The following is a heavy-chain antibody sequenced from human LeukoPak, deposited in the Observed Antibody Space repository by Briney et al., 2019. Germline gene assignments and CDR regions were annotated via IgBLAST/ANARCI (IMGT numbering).Heavy chain of an antibody. Sequence: PSETLSLTCAVYGGSFGGYYWSRIRQPPGKGLEWIGEINHSGSTNYNPSLKSRVTISVDTSKNQFSLKLSSVTAADTAVYYCARSVDGDYLFDYWGQGTLVTVSS. CDR3: ARSVDGDYLFDY. J-gene: IGHJ4*02. CDR2: INHSGST. D-gene: IGHD4-17*01. CDR1: GGSFGGYY. V-gene: IGHV4-34*01.